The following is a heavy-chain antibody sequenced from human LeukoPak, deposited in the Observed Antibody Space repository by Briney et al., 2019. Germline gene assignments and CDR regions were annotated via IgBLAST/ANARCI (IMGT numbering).Heavy chain of an antibody. CDR2: ISSDGLNT. J-gene: IGHJ4*02. V-gene: IGHV3-74*01. CDR1: GFTFSHYW. D-gene: IGHD5-18*01. Sequence: PGGSLRLSCAASGFTFSHYWMYWVRQAPGKRLVWVSRISSDGLNTGYADSVKGRFTISRDNAKNTVYLQMDSLRAEDTAVYYCSRVGLYNYGGFDYWGQGSLVTVSS. CDR3: SRVGLYNYGGFDY.